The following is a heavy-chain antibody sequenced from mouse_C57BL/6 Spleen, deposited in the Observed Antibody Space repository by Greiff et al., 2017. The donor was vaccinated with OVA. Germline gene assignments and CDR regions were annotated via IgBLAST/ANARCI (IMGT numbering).Heavy chain of an antibody. CDR1: GYAFSSSW. Sequence: VQLQQSGPELVKPGASVKISCKASGYAFSSSWMNWVKQRPGKGLEWIGRIYPGDGDTNYNGKFKGKATLTADKSSSTAYMQLSSLTSEDSAVYFCAREDWDGMYFDVWGTGTTVTVSS. CDR2: IYPGDGDT. V-gene: IGHV1-82*01. CDR3: AREDWDGMYFDV. J-gene: IGHJ1*03. D-gene: IGHD4-1*01.